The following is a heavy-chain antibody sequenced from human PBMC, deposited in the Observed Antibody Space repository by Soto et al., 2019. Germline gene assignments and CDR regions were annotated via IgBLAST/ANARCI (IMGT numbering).Heavy chain of an antibody. CDR3: ARDPAVAGTYYYYYYGMDV. J-gene: IGHJ6*02. CDR1: GFTFSSYS. D-gene: IGHD6-19*01. Sequence: GGSLRLSFATSGFTFSSYSINLVRPGPGEGVGWVSSISSSSSYIYYADSVKGRFTISRDNAKNSLYLQMNSLRAEDTAVYYCARDPAVAGTYYYYYYGMDVWGQGTTVTVSS. V-gene: IGHV3-21*01. CDR2: ISSSSSYI.